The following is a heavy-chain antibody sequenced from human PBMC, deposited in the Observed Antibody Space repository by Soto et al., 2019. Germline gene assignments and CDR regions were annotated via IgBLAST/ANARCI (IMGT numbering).Heavy chain of an antibody. CDR3: AKDPLLSESMVRGVFYY. CDR2: ISGSGGST. V-gene: IGHV3-23*01. CDR1: GFTFSSYA. Sequence: GGSLRLSCAASGFTFSSYAMSWVRQAPGKGLEWVSAISGSGGSTYYADSVKGRFTISRDNSKNTLYLQMNSLRAEDTAVYYCAKDPLLSESMVRGVFYYWGQGTLVTVSS. D-gene: IGHD3-10*01. J-gene: IGHJ4*02.